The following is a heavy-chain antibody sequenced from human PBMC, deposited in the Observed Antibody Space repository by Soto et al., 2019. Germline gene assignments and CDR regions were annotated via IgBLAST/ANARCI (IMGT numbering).Heavy chain of an antibody. D-gene: IGHD5-12*01. J-gene: IGHJ6*02. Sequence: ASETLSLTCTVSGGSISSYFWSWIRQPPGKGLEWIGYIFYTGTTKYNPSLKSRVTISVDTSKNQFSLNLSSVSAADTAVYYCARGSDFLYYYGMDVWGQGTTVTVSS. CDR1: GGSISSYF. CDR2: IFYTGTT. CDR3: ARGSDFLYYYGMDV. V-gene: IGHV4-59*01.